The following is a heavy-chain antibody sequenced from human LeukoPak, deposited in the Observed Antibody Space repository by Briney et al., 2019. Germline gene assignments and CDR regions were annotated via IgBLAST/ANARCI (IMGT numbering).Heavy chain of an antibody. CDR3: ARDKTSLGYSYALFDY. Sequence: GGSLRLSCAASGFTVSSNYMSWVRQAPGKGLEWVSVIYSGGSTYYADPVKGRFTISRDNSKNTLYLQMNSLRAEDTAVYYCARDKTSLGYSYALFDYWGQGTLVTVSS. J-gene: IGHJ4*02. V-gene: IGHV3-53*01. CDR2: IYSGGST. D-gene: IGHD5-18*01. CDR1: GFTVSSNY.